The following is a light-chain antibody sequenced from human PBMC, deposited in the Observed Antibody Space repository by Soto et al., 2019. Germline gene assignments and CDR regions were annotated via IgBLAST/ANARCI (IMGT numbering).Light chain of an antibody. CDR1: HSKSRY. J-gene: IGKJ1*01. Sequence: IQITQSPASLSSSVLESFTITYRASHSKSRYLNWDQQKTGKAPNTLIYEASRLKSGFPSRFSGSVSGTDFTLTISSLQPEDFATYYCLQDYNYPWTFGQGTNVDI. V-gene: IGKV1-6*01. CDR2: EAS. CDR3: LQDYNYPWT.